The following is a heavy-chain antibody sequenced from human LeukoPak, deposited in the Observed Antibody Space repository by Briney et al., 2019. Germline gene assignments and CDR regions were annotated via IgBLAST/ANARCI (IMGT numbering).Heavy chain of an antibody. CDR2: ISANSGKT. CDR3: ARVNSGYDYKGKWLLLPSSECDY. J-gene: IGHJ4*02. V-gene: IGHV1-18*04. Sequence: ASVKVSCKASGYTFTNYGISWVRQAPGQGLEWMGWISANSGKTNYAQKLQGRAIMTTDIPTSTAYMDLRSLRSDDTAVYYCARVNSGYDYKGKWLLLPSSECDYWGQGTLVTVSS. CDR1: GYTFTNYG. D-gene: IGHD5-12*01.